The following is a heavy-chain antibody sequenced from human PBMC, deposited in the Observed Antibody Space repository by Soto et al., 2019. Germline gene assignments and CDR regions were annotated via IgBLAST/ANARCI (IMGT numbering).Heavy chain of an antibody. J-gene: IGHJ4*02. CDR3: ARGALWFGELAKLFDY. CDR2: INHSGST. D-gene: IGHD3-10*01. V-gene: IGHV4-34*01. CDR1: GGSLSGYY. Sequence: PSETLSLTCAVYGGSLSGYYWSWIRQPPGKGLEWIGEINHSGSTNYNPSLKSRVTISVDTSKNQFSLKLSSVTAADTAVYYCARGALWFGELAKLFDYWGQGTLVTVSS.